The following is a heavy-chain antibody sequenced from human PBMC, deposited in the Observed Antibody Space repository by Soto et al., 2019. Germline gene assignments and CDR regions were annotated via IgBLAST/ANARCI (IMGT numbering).Heavy chain of an antibody. CDR2: INAGNGNT. CDR1: GYTFTSYA. Sequence: ASVKVSCKASGYTFTSYAMHWVRQATGQRLEWMGWINAGNGNTKYSQKFQGRVTITRDTSASTAYMELSSLRSEDTAVYYCARVALDTAMALEYWGQGTLVTVAS. CDR3: ARVALDTAMALEY. D-gene: IGHD5-18*01. V-gene: IGHV1-3*01. J-gene: IGHJ4*02.